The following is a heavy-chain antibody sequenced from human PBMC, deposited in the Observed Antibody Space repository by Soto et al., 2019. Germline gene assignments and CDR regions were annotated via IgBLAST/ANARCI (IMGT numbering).Heavy chain of an antibody. D-gene: IGHD6-13*01. CDR2: IYYSGST. Sequence: QVQLQESGPGLVKPSQTLSLTCTVSGGSISSGDYYWSWIRQPPGKGLEWIGYIYYSGSTYYNPSLKSRVTISVDTSKNQFSLKLSSVTAADTAVYYCARVPSPYSSSWSAIEVWYFDLWGRGTLVTVSS. V-gene: IGHV4-30-4*01. CDR3: ARVPSPYSSSWSAIEVWYFDL. CDR1: GGSISSGDYY. J-gene: IGHJ2*01.